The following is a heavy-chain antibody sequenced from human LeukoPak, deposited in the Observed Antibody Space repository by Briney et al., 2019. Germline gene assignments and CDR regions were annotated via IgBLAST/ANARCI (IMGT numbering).Heavy chain of an antibody. V-gene: IGHV3-30*02. CDR3: AKDHVQLEPYYFDY. J-gene: IGHJ4*02. CDR2: IRYDGSNK. D-gene: IGHD1-1*01. Sequence: PGGSLRLSCAASGFTFSSYGMHWVRQAPGKGLEWVAFIRYDGSNKYYADSVKGRFTISRDNSKNTLYLQMNSLRAKDTAVYYCAKDHVQLEPYYFDYWGQGTLVTVSS. CDR1: GFTFSSYG.